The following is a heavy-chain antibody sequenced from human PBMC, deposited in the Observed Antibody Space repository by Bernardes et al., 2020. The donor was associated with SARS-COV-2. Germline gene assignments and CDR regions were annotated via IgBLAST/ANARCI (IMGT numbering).Heavy chain of an antibody. CDR2: IYSGGST. V-gene: IGHV3-53*01. CDR3: ARVGVKCSSISCYLGRGGYYGMDV. CDR1: GFTVSRNY. D-gene: IGHD2-2*01. Sequence: GGSLRLSRAASGFTVSRNYMSWVRQAPGKGLEWVSVIYSGGSTYYADSVKGRFTISRDNSKNTLYLQMNSLRAEDTAVYYCARVGVKCSSISCYLGRGGYYGMDVWGQGTTVTVSS. J-gene: IGHJ6*02.